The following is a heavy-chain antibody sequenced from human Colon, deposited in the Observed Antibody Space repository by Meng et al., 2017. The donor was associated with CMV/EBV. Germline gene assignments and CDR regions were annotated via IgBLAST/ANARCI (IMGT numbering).Heavy chain of an antibody. CDR3: ARRLGYEFDS. D-gene: IGHD5-12*01. J-gene: IGHJ4*02. V-gene: IGHV4-39*01. CDR1: GGAINRSTYF. CDR2: IFYSGST. Sequence: GAVSGGAINRSTYFWGWIRQPPGKGLEWIGSIFYSGSTYYNPSLKSRVSISVDTSKNQFSLKLDSVTAADTAVYFCARRLGYEFDSWGQGSLVTVSS.